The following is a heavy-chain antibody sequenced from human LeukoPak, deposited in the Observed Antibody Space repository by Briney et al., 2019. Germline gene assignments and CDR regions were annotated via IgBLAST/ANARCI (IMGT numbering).Heavy chain of an antibody. CDR1: GGTFSSYA. Sequence: GASVKVSCKASGGTFSSYAISWVRQAPGRGLEWMGGIIPIFGTANYAQKFQGRVTITADKSTSTAYMELSSLRSEDTAVYYCARYSSSWYYFDYWGQGTLVTVSS. CDR3: ARYSSSWYYFDY. D-gene: IGHD6-13*01. J-gene: IGHJ4*02. V-gene: IGHV1-69*06. CDR2: IIPIFGTA.